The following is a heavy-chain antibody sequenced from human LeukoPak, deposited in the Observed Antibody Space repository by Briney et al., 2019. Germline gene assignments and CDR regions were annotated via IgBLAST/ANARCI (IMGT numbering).Heavy chain of an antibody. J-gene: IGHJ6*03. CDR3: AKDYSDYDSYYYYYMDV. CDR1: GFTFDDYG. D-gene: IGHD4-11*01. CDR2: INWNGGST. Sequence: GGSLRLSCAASGFTFDDYGMSWVRQAPGKGLEWVSGINWNGGSTGYADPVKGRFTISRDNAKNSLYLQMNSLRAEDTAVYYCAKDYSDYDSYYYYYMDVWGKGTTVTISS. V-gene: IGHV3-20*04.